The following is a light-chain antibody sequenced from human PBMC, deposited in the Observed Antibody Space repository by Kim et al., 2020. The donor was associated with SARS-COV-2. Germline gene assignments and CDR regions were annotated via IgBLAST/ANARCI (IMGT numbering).Light chain of an antibody. V-gene: IGKV3-20*01. J-gene: IGKJ2*01. CDR3: QYYHSSPYT. CDR1: QSRRSRI. Sequence: LSPGERATLSCRASQSRRSRILAWYQQRPGQAPRILIYDASSRATGIPDRFSGSGSGTDFTLTISRLEPEDFAVYFCQYYHSSPYTFGQGTKLEI. CDR2: DAS.